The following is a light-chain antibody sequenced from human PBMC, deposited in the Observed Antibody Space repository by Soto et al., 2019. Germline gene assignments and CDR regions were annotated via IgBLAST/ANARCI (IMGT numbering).Light chain of an antibody. CDR1: QSISSY. J-gene: IGKJ3*01. Sequence: DIQMTQSPSPLSASVGDRVYITCRTSQSISSYLNWYQAKPGKAPKLLIYEASTLESGVPSRFSGSGSGTDFTLTISSLQPEESATYYCQQSYGSPPFTFGPGTRVDI. CDR2: EAS. V-gene: IGKV1-39*01. CDR3: QQSYGSPPFT.